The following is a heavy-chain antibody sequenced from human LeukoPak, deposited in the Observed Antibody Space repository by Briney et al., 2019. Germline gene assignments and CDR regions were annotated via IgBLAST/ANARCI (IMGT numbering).Heavy chain of an antibody. CDR3: ARVNARVRSYSSSWYNY. CDR2: INHSGST. CDR1: GGSFSGYY. D-gene: IGHD6-13*01. J-gene: IGHJ4*02. Sequence: SETLSLTCAVYGGSFSGYYWSWIRQPPGKGLEWIGEINHSGSTNYNPSLKSRVTISVDTSKNQFSLKLSSVTAADTAVYYCARVNARVRSYSSSWYNYWGQGTL. V-gene: IGHV4-34*01.